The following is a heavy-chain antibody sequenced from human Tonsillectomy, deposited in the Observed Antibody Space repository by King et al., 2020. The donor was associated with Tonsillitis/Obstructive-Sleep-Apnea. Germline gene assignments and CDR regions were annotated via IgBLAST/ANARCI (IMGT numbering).Heavy chain of an antibody. Sequence: VQLVESGGGLVEPGGSLTISCTASGFTFKDAGMNWVRQAPGQGLEWVGRIKSKTDGGTTNYAAPVKGRFTISRDDSNNTLFLLMNSLKTEDTAVYYCTAEPATTGTNWGHGTLVTVS. CDR2: IKSKTDGGTT. CDR1: GFTFKDAG. V-gene: IGHV3-15*07. D-gene: IGHD4-17*01. CDR3: TAEPATTGTN. J-gene: IGHJ4*01.